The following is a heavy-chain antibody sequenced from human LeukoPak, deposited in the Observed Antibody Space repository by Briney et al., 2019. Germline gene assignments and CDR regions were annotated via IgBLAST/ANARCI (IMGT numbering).Heavy chain of an antibody. V-gene: IGHV3-23*01. J-gene: IGHJ3*02. Sequence: GGSLRLSCAASGFTFSSYAMSWVRQAPGKGLEWVSAISGSGGSTYYADSVKGRFTISRDNSKNTLYLQMNSLRAEDTAVYYCAKPPSPGIAAAGTFAFDIWGQGTMVTVSS. CDR2: ISGSGGST. D-gene: IGHD6-13*01. CDR3: AKPPSPGIAAAGTFAFDI. CDR1: GFTFSSYA.